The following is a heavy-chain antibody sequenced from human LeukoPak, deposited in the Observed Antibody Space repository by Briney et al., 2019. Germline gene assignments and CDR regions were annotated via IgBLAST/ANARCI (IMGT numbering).Heavy chain of an antibody. J-gene: IGHJ3*02. CDR2: ISSTSSYI. V-gene: IGHV3-21*01. CDR3: ARDPLKRAFDI. CDR1: GFTFSSYS. Sequence: GGSLRLSCAASGFTFSSYSMNWVRQAPGKGLDWVSSISSTSSYIYYADSVKGRFTISRDNAKNSLYLQMNSLRAEDTAVYYCARDPLKRAFDIWGQGTMVTVSS.